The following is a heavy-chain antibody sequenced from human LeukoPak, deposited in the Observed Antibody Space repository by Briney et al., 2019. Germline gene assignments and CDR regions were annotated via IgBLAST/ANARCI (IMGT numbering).Heavy chain of an antibody. CDR3: ARDRGNSEWWLFDY. D-gene: IGHD2-15*01. Sequence: GGPLRLSCAASGFTFSSYSMNWVRQAPGKGLEWVSSISSSSSYIYYADSVKGRFTISRDNAKNSLYLQMNSLRAEDTAVYYCARDRGNSEWWLFDYWGQGTLVTVSS. CDR1: GFTFSSYS. CDR2: ISSSSSYI. V-gene: IGHV3-21*01. J-gene: IGHJ4*02.